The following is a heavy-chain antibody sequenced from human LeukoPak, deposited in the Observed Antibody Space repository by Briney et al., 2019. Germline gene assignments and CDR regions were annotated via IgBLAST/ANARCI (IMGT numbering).Heavy chain of an antibody. CDR2: IVVGSDSP. V-gene: IGHV1-58*01. CDR3: AAVYYGSGREYYFDY. J-gene: IGHJ4*02. D-gene: IGHD3-10*01. Sequence: SVKVSCKASGSTFITSGGRWLRQCRGQHLGGGLWIVVGSDSPNYAQKFQERVTITRDMSTHTAYMELSSLRSEDTAVYYCAAVYYGSGREYYFDYWGQGTLVTVSS. CDR1: GSTFITSG.